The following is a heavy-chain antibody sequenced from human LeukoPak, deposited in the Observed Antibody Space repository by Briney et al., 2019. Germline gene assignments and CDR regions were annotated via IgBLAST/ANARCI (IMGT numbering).Heavy chain of an antibody. CDR3: ARHSSPKYVAFDY. J-gene: IGHJ4*02. V-gene: IGHV4-34*01. Sequence: RPSETLSLTCAVYGGSFGGYYWSWIRQPPGKGLEWIGEINHSGSTNYNPSLKSRVTISVDTSKNQFSLKLSSVTAADTAVYYCARHSSPKYVAFDYWGQGTLVTVSS. D-gene: IGHD2-15*01. CDR1: GGSFGGYY. CDR2: INHSGST.